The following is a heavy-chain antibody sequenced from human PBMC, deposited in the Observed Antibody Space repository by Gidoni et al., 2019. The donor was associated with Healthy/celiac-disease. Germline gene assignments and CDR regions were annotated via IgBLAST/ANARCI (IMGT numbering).Heavy chain of an antibody. J-gene: IGHJ4*02. Sequence: QITLKESGPTLVKPTQTLTLTCTFSGFSLSTSGVGVGWIRQPPGKALEWLALIYWNDDKRYSPSLKSRLTITKDTSKNQVVLTMTNMDPVDTATYYCALNEYYYDSSGYYYSDYWGQGTLVTVSS. D-gene: IGHD3-22*01. CDR2: IYWNDDK. CDR3: ALNEYYYDSSGYYYSDY. V-gene: IGHV2-5*01. CDR1: GFSLSTSGVG.